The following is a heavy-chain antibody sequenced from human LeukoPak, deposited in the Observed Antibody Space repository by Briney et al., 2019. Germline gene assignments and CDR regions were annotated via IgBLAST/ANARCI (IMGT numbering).Heavy chain of an antibody. J-gene: IGHJ6*02. V-gene: IGHV3-7*04. CDR3: ARAFGMDV. CDR2: IKQDGSAK. Sequence: GGSLRLSCAASGFTFTTYWMIWVRQAPGKGLEWVANIKQDGSAKSYVDSVKGRFTISRDNAKNSLYLQMNSLRAEDTAVYYCARAFGMDVWGQGTTVIVSS. CDR1: GFTFTTYW.